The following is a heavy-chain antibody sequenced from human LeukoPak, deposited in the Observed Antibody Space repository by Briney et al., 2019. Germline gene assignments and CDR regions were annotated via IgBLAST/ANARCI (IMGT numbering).Heavy chain of an antibody. D-gene: IGHD3-22*01. Sequence: GGSLRLSCAASGFTFRSYAMSWVRQAPGKGLEWVSAISGSGGSTYYADSVRGRFTISRDNSKNTLYLQMNSLRAEDMAVYYCAKVGPPYDSSGYFDYWGQGTLVTVSS. V-gene: IGHV3-23*01. CDR1: GFTFRSYA. CDR3: AKVGPPYDSSGYFDY. CDR2: ISGSGGST. J-gene: IGHJ4*02.